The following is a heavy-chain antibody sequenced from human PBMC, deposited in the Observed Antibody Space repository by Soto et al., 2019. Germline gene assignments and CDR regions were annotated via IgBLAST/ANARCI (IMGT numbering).Heavy chain of an antibody. J-gene: IGHJ4*02. CDR2: ISAYNGNT. CDR1: GYSFTTYG. Sequence: ASVKVSCKASGYSFTTYGINWVRQAPGQGLEWMGWISAYNGNTNYARKFQGRVTMTTDTSTSTAYMDLRSLTTDDTAVYYCARDPGSYSGSHSLWGQGTLVTVSS. V-gene: IGHV1-18*01. CDR3: ARDPGSYSGSHSL. D-gene: IGHD1-26*01.